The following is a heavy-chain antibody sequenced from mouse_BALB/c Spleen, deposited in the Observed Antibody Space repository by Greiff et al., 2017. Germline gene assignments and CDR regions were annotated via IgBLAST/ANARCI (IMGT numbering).Heavy chain of an antibody. J-gene: IGHJ2*01. Sequence: EVQLVESGGGLVQPGGSRKLSCAASGFTFSSFGMHWVRQAPEKGLEWVAYISSGSSTIYYADTVKGRFTISRDNPKNTLFLQMTSLRSEDTAMYYCARKAPLFYYFDYWGQGTTLTVSS. CDR1: GFTFSSFG. D-gene: IGHD1-1*02. V-gene: IGHV5-17*02. CDR3: ARKAPLFYYFDY. CDR2: ISSGSSTI.